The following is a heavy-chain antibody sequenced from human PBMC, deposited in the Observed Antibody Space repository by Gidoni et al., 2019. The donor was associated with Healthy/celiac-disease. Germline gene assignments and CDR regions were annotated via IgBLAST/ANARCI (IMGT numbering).Heavy chain of an antibody. CDR1: GGSISSSSSY. D-gene: IGHD3-9*01. J-gene: IGHJ3*02. CDR2: IYYSGST. V-gene: IGHV4-39*01. Sequence: QLQLQESGPGLVKPSETLSLPCTVPGGSISSSSSYWAWIRQPPGKGLEWIGSIYYSGSTYYNPSLKSRVTISVDTSKNQFSLKLSSVTAADTAVYYCARLTGYYDILTGYFGDDDAFDIWGQGTMVTVSS. CDR3: ARLTGYYDILTGYFGDDDAFDI.